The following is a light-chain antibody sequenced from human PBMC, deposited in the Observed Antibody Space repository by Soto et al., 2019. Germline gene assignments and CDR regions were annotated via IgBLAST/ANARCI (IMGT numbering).Light chain of an antibody. V-gene: IGKV1-39*01. CDR3: QQSHSAWT. CDR1: QSISSF. CDR2: GAS. Sequence: DLQMTQSPSSLSASVGDRVTLTCRASQSISSFLNWYQQKPGKAPKVLIYGASSLQTGVPSRFSGSGSGTDFTLTISSLQPEDSATYYCQQSHSAWTFGQGTKVEI. J-gene: IGKJ1*01.